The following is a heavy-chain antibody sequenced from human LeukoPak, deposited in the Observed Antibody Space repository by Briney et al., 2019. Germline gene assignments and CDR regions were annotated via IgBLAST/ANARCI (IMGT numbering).Heavy chain of an antibody. CDR2: IYYSGRT. CDR1: GDSVSRSDSY. J-gene: IGHJ1*01. CDR3: ARRRYYDGSGYLE. Sequence: SETLSLTCSVSGDSVSRSDSYWDWIRQPPGKGREWMGTIYYSGRTYYSPSLKSRVTMSVDPSNNQFSLNLRSVTAADTAVYYCARRRYYDGSGYLEWGQGTLLSVSS. D-gene: IGHD3-22*01. V-gene: IGHV4-39*01.